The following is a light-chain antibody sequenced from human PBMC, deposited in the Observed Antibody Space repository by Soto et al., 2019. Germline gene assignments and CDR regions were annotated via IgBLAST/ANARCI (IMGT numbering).Light chain of an antibody. CDR2: YTS. CDR1: QYVGTR. J-gene: IGKJ4*01. V-gene: IGKV3-11*01. Sequence: EIVLTQSPATLSSSPGETATLSCRASQYVGTRLAWYQHKPGQAPRLLIYYTSNRATGIPARFSGSGSGTDFTLTVSRLEPEDFAVFYCQQYGTLPLTFGGGTKVDIK. CDR3: QQYGTLPLT.